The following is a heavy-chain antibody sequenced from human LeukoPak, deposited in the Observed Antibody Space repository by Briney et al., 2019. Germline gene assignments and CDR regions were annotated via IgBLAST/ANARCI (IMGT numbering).Heavy chain of an antibody. CDR1: GGPISSSSYY. V-gene: IGHV4-39*01. D-gene: IGHD2-15*01. CDR2: IYYSGST. J-gene: IGHJ4*02. CDR3: ARVVAAVFDY. Sequence: SETLSLTCTVSGGPISSSSYYWGWIRQPPGKGLEWIGSIYYSGSTYYNPSLKSRVTISVDTSKNQFSLKLSSVTAADTAVYYCARVVAAVFDYWGQGTLVTVSS.